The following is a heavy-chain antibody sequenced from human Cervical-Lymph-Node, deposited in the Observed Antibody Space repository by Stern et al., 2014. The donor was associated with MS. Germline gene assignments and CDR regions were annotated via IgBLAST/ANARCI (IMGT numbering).Heavy chain of an antibody. V-gene: IGHV1-58*01. CDR2: VVGGSGNT. CDR3: AADRPAASLYYYYGMDV. J-gene: IGHJ6*02. Sequence: MQLVQSGPEVKKPGTSVKVSCKASGFTFTSSAVQWVRQARGQRLEWIGWVVGGSGNTNYAQKFQERVTITRDMSTSTAYMELSSLRSEDTAVYYCAADRPAASLYYYYGMDVWGQGTTVTVSS. CDR1: GFTFTSSA. D-gene: IGHD2-2*01.